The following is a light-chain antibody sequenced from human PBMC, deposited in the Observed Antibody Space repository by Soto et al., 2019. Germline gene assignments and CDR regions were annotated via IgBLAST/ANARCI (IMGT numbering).Light chain of an antibody. CDR1: QIVSRQ. CDR3: QQHSCP. Sequence: EIVLTQSPAARSLSPGERATLSCMASQIVSRQLACYQQKPGQAPRLLIYDASNRATGIPARFSGSGSGTDFTLTISSLEPEHFAVYYCQQHSCPFGQGTKVDIK. CDR2: DAS. J-gene: IGKJ1*01. V-gene: IGKV3-11*01.